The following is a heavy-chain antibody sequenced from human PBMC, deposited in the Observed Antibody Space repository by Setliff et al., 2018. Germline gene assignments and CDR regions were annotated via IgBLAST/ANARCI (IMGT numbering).Heavy chain of an antibody. CDR1: GGSISTYC. CDR3: ARGGTFRYFDY. V-gene: IGHV4-59*01. D-gene: IGHD5-12*01. CDR2: VYYSGIA. J-gene: IGHJ4*02. Sequence: LSLTCTVSGGSISTYCWSWIRQPPGKGLEWIGYVYYSGIANYSPSLKSRLTISVDTSKNQFSLKLRSVTAADTAVYYCARGGTFRYFDYWGQGTPVTVSS.